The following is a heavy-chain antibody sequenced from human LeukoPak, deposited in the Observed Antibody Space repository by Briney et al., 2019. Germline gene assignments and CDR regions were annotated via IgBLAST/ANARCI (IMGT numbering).Heavy chain of an antibody. D-gene: IGHD3-16*01. V-gene: IGHV3-11*04. Sequence: PGGSLRLSCAASGFTLSDYYMSWIRQAPGKGLEWVSYISSSGSTIYYADSVKGRFTISRDNAKNSLYLQMTSLRAEDTAVYYCARGGTTGYYSYFYMDVWGKGTTVTISS. CDR3: ARGGTTGYYSYFYMDV. J-gene: IGHJ6*03. CDR2: ISSSGSTI. CDR1: GFTLSDYY.